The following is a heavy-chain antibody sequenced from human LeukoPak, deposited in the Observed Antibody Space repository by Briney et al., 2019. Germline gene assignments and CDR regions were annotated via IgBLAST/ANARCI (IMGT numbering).Heavy chain of an antibody. CDR1: GGSFSGYY. D-gene: IGHD3-16*02. CDR3: ARRNHDYVWGGYRQTYFYY. CDR2: INHSGST. V-gene: IGHV4-34*01. Sequence: SETLSLTCVVYGGSFSGYYWSWIRPPARKGMEWIGEINHSGSTNYNQSLKNRVTIPVDRSKNQFSLKLSSVPAADTSVVNCARRNHDYVWGGYRQTYFYYWGQGTPVTVSS. J-gene: IGHJ4*02.